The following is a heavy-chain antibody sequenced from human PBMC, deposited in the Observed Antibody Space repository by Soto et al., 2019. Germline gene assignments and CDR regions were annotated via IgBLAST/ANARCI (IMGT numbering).Heavy chain of an antibody. J-gene: IGHJ5*02. CDR1: GGSISSGXXS. Sequence: GXXXPSQTLSLTCXVSGGSISSGXXSWSXXRQPPGKGLEWIGYIYHSGSTYYNPSLKSRVTISVDRSKNQFSLKLSSVTAADTAVYYCARVPDRWGQGTLVTVSS. CDR3: ARVPDR. V-gene: IGHV4-30-2*01. CDR2: IYHSGST. D-gene: IGHD2-2*01.